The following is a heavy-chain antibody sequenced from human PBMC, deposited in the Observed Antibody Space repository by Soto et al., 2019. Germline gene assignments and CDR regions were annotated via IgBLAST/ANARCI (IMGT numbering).Heavy chain of an antibody. J-gene: IGHJ6*02. D-gene: IGHD2-2*01. V-gene: IGHV3-33*01. CDR3: ARQYCSSTSCYAGYYYYYGMDV. Sequence: SLRLSCAASGFTFSSYGMHWVRQAPGKGLEWVAVIWYDGSNKYYADSVKGRFTISRDNSKNTLYLQMNSLRAEDTAVYYCARQYCSSTSCYAGYYYYYGMDVWGQGTTVTVSS. CDR1: GFTFSSYG. CDR2: IWYDGSNK.